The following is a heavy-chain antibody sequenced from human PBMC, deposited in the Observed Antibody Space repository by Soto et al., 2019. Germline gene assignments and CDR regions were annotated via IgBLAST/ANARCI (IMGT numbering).Heavy chain of an antibody. J-gene: IGHJ4*02. Sequence: PGGSLRLSCAASGLTLSNFETDWVRQAPGKGLEWIAYISIRARSIHYADSVRGRLTISRDDAENSVFLQMDRLSAEDTAVYFCATRSSDYYFYWGQGALVTVSS. CDR3: ATRSSDYYFY. CDR1: GLTLSNFE. CDR2: ISIRARSI. D-gene: IGHD4-17*01. V-gene: IGHV3-48*03.